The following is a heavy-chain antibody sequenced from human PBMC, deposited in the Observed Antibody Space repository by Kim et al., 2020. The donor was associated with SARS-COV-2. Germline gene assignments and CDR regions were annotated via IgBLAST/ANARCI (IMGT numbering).Heavy chain of an antibody. CDR2: IIPIFGTA. Sequence: SVKVSCKASGGTFSSYAISWVRQAPGQGLEWMGGIIPIFGTANYAQKFQGRVTITADESTSTAYMELSSLRSEDTAVYYCARGRTGTTWRADYWGQGTLVTVSS. CDR1: GGTFSSYA. J-gene: IGHJ4*02. V-gene: IGHV1-69*13. D-gene: IGHD1-1*01. CDR3: ARGRTGTTWRADY.